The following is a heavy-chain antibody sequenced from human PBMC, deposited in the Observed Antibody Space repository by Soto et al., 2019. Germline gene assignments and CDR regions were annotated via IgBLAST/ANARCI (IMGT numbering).Heavy chain of an antibody. D-gene: IGHD6-13*01. CDR1: GGTFSRYS. V-gene: IGHV1-69*13. Sequence: SVKVSCKASGGTFSRYSITWVRQAPGHGLEWIGRIIPIFGIASYAQKFQGRVTITADESTSTAYMELSSLRSEDTAVYYCARAWGIAAAIDYWGQGTLVTVSS. CDR3: ARAWGIAAAIDY. CDR2: IIPIFGIA. J-gene: IGHJ4*02.